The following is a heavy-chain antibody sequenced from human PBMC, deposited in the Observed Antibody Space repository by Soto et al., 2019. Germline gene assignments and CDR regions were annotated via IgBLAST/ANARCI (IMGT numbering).Heavy chain of an antibody. V-gene: IGHV4-34*01. J-gene: IGHJ6*02. CDR1: GGSFSGYY. CDR3: ARLCRVFGGYYYYGMDV. CDR2: INHSGST. Sequence: PSETLSLTCAVYGGSFSGYYWSWIRQPPGKGLEWIGEINHSGSTNYNPSLKSRVTISVDTSKNQFSLKLSSVTAADTAVYYCARLCRVFGGYYYYGMDVWGQGTTVTVSS. D-gene: IGHD3-10*02.